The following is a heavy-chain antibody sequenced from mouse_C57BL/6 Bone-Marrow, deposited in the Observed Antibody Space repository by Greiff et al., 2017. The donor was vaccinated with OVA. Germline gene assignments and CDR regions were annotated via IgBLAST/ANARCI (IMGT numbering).Heavy chain of an antibody. J-gene: IGHJ2*01. CDR3: ASEGGIYVFDY. Sequence: VQLQQPGAELVRPGTSVKLSCKASGYTFTSYWMHWVKQRPGQGLEWIGVIDPSDSYTNYNQKFKGKATLTVDTSSSTAYMQLSSLTSEDSAVYYCASEGGIYVFDYWGQGTTLTVSS. V-gene: IGHV1-59*01. D-gene: IGHD1-1*01. CDR1: GYTFTSYW. CDR2: IDPSDSYT.